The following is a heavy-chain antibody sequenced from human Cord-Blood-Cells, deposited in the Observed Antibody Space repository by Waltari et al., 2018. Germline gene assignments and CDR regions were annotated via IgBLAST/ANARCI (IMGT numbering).Heavy chain of an antibody. CDR3: ARDLDWGPPFDY. D-gene: IGHD7-27*01. Sequence: QVQLVQSGAEVKKPGASVKVSCKASGYTFTGYYMHWVRQAPGQGLEWMGWINPNRGGTNYAQKFQGRVTMTRDTSISTAYMELSRLRSDDTAVYYCARDLDWGPPFDYWGQGTLVTVSS. CDR1: GYTFTGYY. V-gene: IGHV1-2*02. J-gene: IGHJ4*02. CDR2: INPNRGGT.